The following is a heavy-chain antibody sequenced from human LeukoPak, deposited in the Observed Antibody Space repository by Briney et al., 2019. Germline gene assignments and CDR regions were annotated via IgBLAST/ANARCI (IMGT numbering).Heavy chain of an antibody. CDR3: ARDQYDTWSRRGNFDS. CDR2: IKLDGSEK. Sequence: GGSLRLSCVASGFTFGKYWMSWVRQAPGKGLEWVANIKLDGSEKNYVDSVRGRFTISRDNTKNSLYLQMNSLRAEDTAVFYCARDQYDTWSRRGNFDSWGQGTLVIVSS. J-gene: IGHJ4*02. V-gene: IGHV3-7*03. CDR1: GFTFGKYW. D-gene: IGHD3/OR15-3a*01.